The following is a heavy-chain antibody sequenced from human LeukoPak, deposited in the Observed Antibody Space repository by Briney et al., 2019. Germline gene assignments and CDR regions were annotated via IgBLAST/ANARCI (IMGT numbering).Heavy chain of an antibody. CDR1: GYTLTELS. V-gene: IGHV1-24*01. CDR2: FDPEDGET. J-gene: IGHJ4*02. CDR3: ARGPSRYNWNDGTDY. Sequence: ASVKVSCKVSGYTLTELSMHWVRQAPGKGLEWMGGFDPEDGETIYAQKFQGRVTMTEDTSTDTAYMELRSLRSDDTAVYYCARGPSRYNWNDGTDYWGQGTLVTVSS. D-gene: IGHD1-20*01.